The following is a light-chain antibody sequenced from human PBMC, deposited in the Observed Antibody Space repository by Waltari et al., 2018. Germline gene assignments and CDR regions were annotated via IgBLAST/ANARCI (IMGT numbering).Light chain of an antibody. CDR1: SGDIGNYNF. CDR3: SSYTTTSIWV. Sequence: QSALTQPASVSGSPGQSTTISCTGTSGDIGNYNFVSCYQQEPGRVPKLIVYDVSQRPSGVSTRFACSKSGNTASLTISGVQAEDEADYYCSSYTTTSIWVFGGGTKLTVL. V-gene: IGLV2-14*01. CDR2: DVS. J-gene: IGLJ3*02.